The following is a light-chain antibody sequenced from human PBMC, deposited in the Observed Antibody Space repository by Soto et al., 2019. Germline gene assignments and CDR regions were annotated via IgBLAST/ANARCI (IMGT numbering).Light chain of an antibody. V-gene: IGLV2-14*01. CDR3: SSFTSSITYV. CDR2: DVT. Sequence: QSALTQPASVSGSPGRSITISCTGTSSDVGGYNSVSWYRQDPGKAPKLMIYDVTNRPSGVSNRFSGSKSGNTASLTISGLQAEDEADYYCSSFTSSITYVFGTGTKVTV. J-gene: IGLJ1*01. CDR1: SSDVGGYNS.